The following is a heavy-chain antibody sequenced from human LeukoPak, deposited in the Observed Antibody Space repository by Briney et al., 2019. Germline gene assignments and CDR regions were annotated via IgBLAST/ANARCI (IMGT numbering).Heavy chain of an antibody. CDR1: GGSFSGYY. Sequence: SETLSLTCAVYGGSFSGYYWSWIRQPPGKGLEWIGEINHSGSTNYNPSLKSRVTISVDTSKNQFSLKLSSVTAADTAVYYCARHLRGVMTCFDYWGRGTRVTVSS. V-gene: IGHV4-34*01. J-gene: IGHJ4*02. CDR2: INHSGST. D-gene: IGHD2-21*02. CDR3: ARHLRGVMTCFDY.